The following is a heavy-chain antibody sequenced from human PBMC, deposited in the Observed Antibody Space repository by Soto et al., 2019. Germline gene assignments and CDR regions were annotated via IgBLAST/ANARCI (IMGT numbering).Heavy chain of an antibody. Sequence: GGSLRLSCAASGFTFSSYWMSWVLQAPGKGLEWVANIKQDGSEKYYVDSVKGRFTISRDNAKNSLYLQMNSLRAEDTAVYYCARDRLRGILYYGGMDVWGQGTTVTVSS. CDR1: GFTFSSYW. J-gene: IGHJ6*02. D-gene: IGHD2-15*01. V-gene: IGHV3-7*04. CDR3: ARDRLRGILYYGGMDV. CDR2: IKQDGSEK.